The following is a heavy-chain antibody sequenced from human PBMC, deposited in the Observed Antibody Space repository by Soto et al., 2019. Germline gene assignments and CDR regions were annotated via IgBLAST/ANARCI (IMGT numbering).Heavy chain of an antibody. CDR1: GGSISDHY. D-gene: IGHD3-10*01. V-gene: IGHV4-59*11. Sequence: SETLSLTCTVSGGSISDHYYMWIRQSPGKGLEYIGYIYYSGSTNYNPSLKSRVTISVDTSKNQFSLKLSSVTAADTAVYYCARGGDTWFGELLNKGNWFDPWGQGTLVTVSS. CDR2: IYYSGST. J-gene: IGHJ5*02. CDR3: ARGGDTWFGELLNKGNWFDP.